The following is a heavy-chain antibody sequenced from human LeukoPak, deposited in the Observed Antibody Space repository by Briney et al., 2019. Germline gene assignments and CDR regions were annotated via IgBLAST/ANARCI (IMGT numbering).Heavy chain of an antibody. J-gene: IGHJ4*02. Sequence: SVKVSCKASGGTFSSYAISWVRQAPGQGLEWMGGIIPIFGTANYAQKFQGRVTITADKSTSTAYMELSSLRSEDTAVYYCARDGPDSSGYYPLFYWGQGTLVTVSS. CDR1: GGTFSSYA. CDR3: ARDGPDSSGYYPLFY. D-gene: IGHD3-22*01. CDR2: IIPIFGTA. V-gene: IGHV1-69*06.